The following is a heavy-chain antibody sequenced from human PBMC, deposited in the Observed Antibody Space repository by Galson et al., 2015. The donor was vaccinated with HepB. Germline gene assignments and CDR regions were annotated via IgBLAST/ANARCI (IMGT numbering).Heavy chain of an antibody. CDR3: ARDMGTLGISDAFDI. Sequence: SLRLSCAASGFTFSSYSMNWVRQAPGKGLEWVSSISSSSSYIYYADSVKGRFTISRDNAKNSLYLQMNSLRAEDTAVYYCARDMGTLGISDAFDIWGQGTMVTVSS. CDR2: ISSSSSYI. V-gene: IGHV3-21*01. J-gene: IGHJ3*02. D-gene: IGHD7-27*01. CDR1: GFTFSSYS.